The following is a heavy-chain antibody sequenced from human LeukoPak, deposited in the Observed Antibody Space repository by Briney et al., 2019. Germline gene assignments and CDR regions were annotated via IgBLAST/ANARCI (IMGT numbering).Heavy chain of an antibody. CDR3: ARDQAHALDY. CDR1: GFTFINYA. CDR2: ISGSGGST. Sequence: PGGSLRLSCAASGFTFINYAMSWVRQAPGKGLEWVSTISGSGGSTYYADSVKGRFTISRDNAQNSLYLQMNSLRDEDTAVYYCARDQAHALDYWGQGTLVTVSS. V-gene: IGHV3-23*01. J-gene: IGHJ4*02.